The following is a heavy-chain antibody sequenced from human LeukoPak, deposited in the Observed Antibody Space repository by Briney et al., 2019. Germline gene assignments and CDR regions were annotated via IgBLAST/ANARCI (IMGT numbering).Heavy chain of an antibody. CDR3: AHRTYYYDSSGYYYSDAFDI. D-gene: IGHD3-22*01. V-gene: IGHV2-5*01. CDR2: IYWNDDK. J-gene: IGHJ3*02. CDR1: GFSLSTSGVG. Sequence: SGPTLVNPTQTLTLTCTFSGFSLSTSGVGVGWIRQPPGKALEWLALIYWNDDKRYSPSLKSRLTITKDTSKNQVVLTMTNMDPVDTATYYCAHRTYYYDSSGYYYSDAFDIWGQGTMVTVSS.